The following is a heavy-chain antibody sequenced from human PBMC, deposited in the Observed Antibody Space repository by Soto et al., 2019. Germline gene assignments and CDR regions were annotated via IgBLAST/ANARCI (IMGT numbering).Heavy chain of an antibody. J-gene: IGHJ4*02. CDR3: ARGTWGLDS. Sequence: SETLSLTYAVSGDSISISNWWTWVRQPPGKGLEWIGEIYHSGSTNYNPSLKSRVTISVDKSKNQFSLHLSSVTAADTAVYYCARGTWGLDSWGQGTLVTVSS. CDR2: IYHSGST. V-gene: IGHV4-4*02. CDR1: GDSISISNW. D-gene: IGHD1-1*01.